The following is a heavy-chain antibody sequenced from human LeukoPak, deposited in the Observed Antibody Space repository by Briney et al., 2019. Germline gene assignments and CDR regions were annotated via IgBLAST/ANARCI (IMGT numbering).Heavy chain of an antibody. D-gene: IGHD3-10*01. CDR3: ARDSTDWFLVRGVHIDY. Sequence: QTGGSLRLSCATSGFTFSTYWMHWVRQAPGKGLEWVAVISYDGSNKYYADSVKGRFTISRDNSKNTLYLQMNSLRAEDTAVYYCARDSTDWFLVRGVHIDYWGQGTLVTVSS. CDR2: ISYDGSNK. J-gene: IGHJ4*02. CDR1: GFTFSTYW. V-gene: IGHV3-30*03.